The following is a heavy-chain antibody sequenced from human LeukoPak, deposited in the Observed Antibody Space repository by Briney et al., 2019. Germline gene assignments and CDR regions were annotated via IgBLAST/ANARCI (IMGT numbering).Heavy chain of an antibody. Sequence: PSETLSLTCTVSGGSISSSYSYWGWIRQPPGKGLEWIGSIYHSGSTCYNPSLKSRVIMSVDMSKNQISLKLSSVTAADTAVYYCARDTSSSSWKYWGQGILVTVSS. CDR2: IYHSGST. CDR3: ARDTSSSSWKY. V-gene: IGHV4-39*07. D-gene: IGHD2-2*01. J-gene: IGHJ4*02. CDR1: GGSISSSYSY.